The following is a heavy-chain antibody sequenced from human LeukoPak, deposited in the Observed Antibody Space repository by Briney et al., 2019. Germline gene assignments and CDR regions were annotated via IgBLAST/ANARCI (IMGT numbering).Heavy chain of an antibody. CDR2: ISGSGGST. V-gene: IGHV3-23*01. J-gene: IGHJ4*02. CDR1: GFTFSSYA. D-gene: IGHD1-26*01. Sequence: GGSLRLSCAASGFTFSSYATSWVRRAPGKGLEWVSAISGSGGSTYYADSVKGRFTISRDNSKNTLYLQMNSLRAEDTAVYYCALPVGATLADYWGQGTLVTVAS. CDR3: ALPVGATLADY.